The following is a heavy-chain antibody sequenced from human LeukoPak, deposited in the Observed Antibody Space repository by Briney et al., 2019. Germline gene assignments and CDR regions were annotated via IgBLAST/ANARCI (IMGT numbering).Heavy chain of an antibody. CDR1: GFTFDDYG. CDR2: IYSGGNT. J-gene: IGHJ4*02. D-gene: IGHD3-22*01. V-gene: IGHV3-53*01. CDR3: ARRAGDYSHPYDY. Sequence: PGGSLRLSCAASGFTFDDYGMSWVRQAPGKGLEWVSFIYSGGNTHNSDSVKGRFTISRDNSKNTLYLQMNSLRAEDTAVYYCARRAGDYSHPYDYWGQGTLVTVSS.